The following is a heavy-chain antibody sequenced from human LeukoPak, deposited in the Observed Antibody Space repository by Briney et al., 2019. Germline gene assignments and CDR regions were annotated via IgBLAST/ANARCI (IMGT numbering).Heavy chain of an antibody. V-gene: IGHV3-30-3*01. J-gene: IGHJ4*02. Sequence: GGSLRLSCAASGFTFSSYAMHWVRQAPGKGLEWVAVISYDGSNKYYADSVKGRFTIPRDNSKNTLYLQMNSLRAEDTAVYYCARELGFINPGYWGQGTLVTVSS. CDR2: ISYDGSNK. CDR1: GFTFSSYA. CDR3: ARELGFINPGY. D-gene: IGHD3-10*01.